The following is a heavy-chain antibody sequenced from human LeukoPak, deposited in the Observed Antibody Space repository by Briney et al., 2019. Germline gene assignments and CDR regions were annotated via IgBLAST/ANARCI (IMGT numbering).Heavy chain of an antibody. J-gene: IGHJ6*02. CDR2: IIPILGIA. V-gene: IGHV1-69*04. CDR3: APDYGDYVGYYYYGMDV. CDR1: GGTFSSYA. Sequence: SVKVSCKASGGTFSSYAISWVRQAPGQGLEWMGRIIPILGIANYAQKFQGRVTITADISTSTAYMELSSLRSEDTAVYYCAPDYGDYVGYYYYGMDVWGQGTTVTVSS. D-gene: IGHD4-17*01.